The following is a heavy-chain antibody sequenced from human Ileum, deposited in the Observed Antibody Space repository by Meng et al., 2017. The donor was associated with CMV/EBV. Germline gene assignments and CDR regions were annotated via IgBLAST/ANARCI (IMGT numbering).Heavy chain of an antibody. D-gene: IGHD3-10*01. J-gene: IGHJ5*02. CDR3: ARGSHPFSNYVWFDP. CDR1: GGSTITTAPS. CDR2: IFYSGDT. V-gene: IGHV4-39*07. Sequence: QLNTKQSRHRLGKPAETLSLPCTVSGGSTITTAPSGGWIRQPPGKRLEWIGSIFYSGDTYYSPSLRSRLTISLDTSKNQFSLNVNSVTAADTAVYYCARGSHPFSNYVWFDPWGQGTLVTVSS.